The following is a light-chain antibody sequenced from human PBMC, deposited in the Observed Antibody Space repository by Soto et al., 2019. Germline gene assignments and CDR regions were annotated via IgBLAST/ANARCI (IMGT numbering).Light chain of an antibody. V-gene: IGLV2-14*01. CDR2: EVN. J-gene: IGLJ3*02. Sequence: QSALTQPASVSGSPGQSITNSCTGTSSDVGGYNYVSWYQQHPGKAPKLMIYEVNNRPSGVSNRFSGSKSGNTASLTISGLQAEDEADYYCTSYTSSNTPVFGGGTKLTVL. CDR3: TSYTSSNTPV. CDR1: SSDVGGYNY.